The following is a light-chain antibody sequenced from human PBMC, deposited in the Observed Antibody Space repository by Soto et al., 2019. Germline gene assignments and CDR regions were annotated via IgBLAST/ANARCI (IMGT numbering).Light chain of an antibody. CDR2: DVT. Sequence: QSALTQPRSVSGSPGQAVTISCTGTNSDVGNYNFVSWYQHHPGKAPKLMIYDVTKWPSGVPDRFSGSKSGNTASLTISGLQAEDEADYYCCTYAGSFHQFGGGTKLTVL. J-gene: IGLJ3*02. CDR1: NSDVGNYNF. CDR3: CTYAGSFHQ. V-gene: IGLV2-11*01.